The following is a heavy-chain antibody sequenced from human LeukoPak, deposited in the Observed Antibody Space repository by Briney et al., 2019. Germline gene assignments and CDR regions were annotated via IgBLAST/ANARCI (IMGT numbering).Heavy chain of an antibody. V-gene: IGHV3-64D*06. CDR2: ISSKGGST. Sequence: GGSLRLSCSASGSTFSSYAMHWVRQAPRKGLEYVSAISSKGGSTYYADSVKGRFTISRDNSKNTLYLQMSSLRAEDTAVYYCVKGRGITMVRGVIGYYGMDVWGKGTTVTVSS. CDR1: GSTFSSYA. J-gene: IGHJ6*04. CDR3: VKGRGITMVRGVIGYYGMDV. D-gene: IGHD3-10*01.